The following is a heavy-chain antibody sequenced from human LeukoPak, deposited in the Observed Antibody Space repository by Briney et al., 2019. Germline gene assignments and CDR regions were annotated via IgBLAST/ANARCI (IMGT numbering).Heavy chain of an antibody. V-gene: IGHV3-30-3*01. CDR3: ARVGPGIVVVPAAWSYYYYYMDV. J-gene: IGHJ6*03. Sequence: GGSLRLSCAASGFTFSSYAMHWVRQAPGKGLEWVAVISYDGSNKYYADSVKGRFTISRDNSKNTLYLQMNSLRAEDTAVYYCARVGPGIVVVPAAWSYYYYYMDVWGKGTTVTVSS. CDR1: GFTFSSYA. D-gene: IGHD2-2*01. CDR2: ISYDGSNK.